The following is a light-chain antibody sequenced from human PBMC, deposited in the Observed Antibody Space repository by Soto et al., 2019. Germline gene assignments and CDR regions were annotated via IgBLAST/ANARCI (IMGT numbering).Light chain of an antibody. CDR1: QDFNIY. V-gene: IGKV1-33*01. Sequence: DIRMTQSPSSLFASVGDRVTITCQATQDFNIYLNWYQQKPGKAPNLLIYDASNLEIGVPSRFSGSGSGTHFTFTISSLQTEDIGTYYCQQYDILPITFGRGTRLEIK. J-gene: IGKJ5*01. CDR3: QQYDILPIT. CDR2: DAS.